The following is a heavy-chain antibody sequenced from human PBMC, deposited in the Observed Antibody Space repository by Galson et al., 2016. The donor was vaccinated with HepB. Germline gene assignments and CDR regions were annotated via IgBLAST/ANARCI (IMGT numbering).Heavy chain of an antibody. CDR1: GYTFNDNA. Sequence: SVKVSCKASGYTFNDNAISWLRQAPGQGLEWMGWISTYSGHTDLAQKFQGRVTMTRERSTRTVYMELRSLRSDDTAVYFCARELYGSSTPFDYWGQGSLVTVSS. CDR2: ISTYSGHT. J-gene: IGHJ4*02. D-gene: IGHD3-10*01. CDR3: ARELYGSSTPFDY. V-gene: IGHV1-18*01.